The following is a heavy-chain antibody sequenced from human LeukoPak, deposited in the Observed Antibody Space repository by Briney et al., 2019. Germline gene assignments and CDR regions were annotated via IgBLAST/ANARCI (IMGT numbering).Heavy chain of an antibody. J-gene: IGHJ3*02. CDR2: INPSGGST. V-gene: IGHV1-46*01. CDR3: ARSSAYYNETDI. CDR1: GYSFTIYY. Sequence: GASVKVSCKTSGYSFTIYYIHWVRQAPGQGLEWMGIINPSGGSTTYAQKFQGRLTMASDTSTSTVYMELSSLRSEDTAMYYCARSSAYYNETDIWGQGTMVTVSS. D-gene: IGHD1-26*01.